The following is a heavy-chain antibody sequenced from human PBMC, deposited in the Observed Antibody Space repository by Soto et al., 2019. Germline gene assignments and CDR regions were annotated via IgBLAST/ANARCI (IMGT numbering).Heavy chain of an antibody. D-gene: IGHD6-6*01. CDR1: GGSISSYY. CDR3: ARGRYSSSSHFSYYYYYMDV. CDR2: IYYSGST. V-gene: IGHV4-59*01. Sequence: SETLSLTCTVSGGSISSYYWSWIRQPPGKGLEWIGYIYYSGSTNYNPSLKSRVTISVDTSKNQFSLKLSSVTAADTAVYYCARGRYSSSSHFSYYYYYMDVWGKGTTVTVSS. J-gene: IGHJ6*03.